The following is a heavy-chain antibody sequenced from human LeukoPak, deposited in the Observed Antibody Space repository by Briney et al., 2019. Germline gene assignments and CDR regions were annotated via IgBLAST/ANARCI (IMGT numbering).Heavy chain of an antibody. V-gene: IGHV4-39*01. CDR2: IYYSGST. J-gene: IGHJ4*02. Sequence: SETLSLTCTVSGGSPSSSNSYCGWIRPPSGKGLEWIGNIYYSGSTYYNPSHKSRSTISVDTSTNQLSLRLSSVSAADTAVYYCARHYRSTRATVFAYWGQGTLVTVSS. D-gene: IGHD4-11*01. CDR1: GGSPSSSNSY. CDR3: ARHYRSTRATVFAY.